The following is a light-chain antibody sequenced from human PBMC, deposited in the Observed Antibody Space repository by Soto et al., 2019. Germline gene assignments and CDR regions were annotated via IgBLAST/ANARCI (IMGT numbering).Light chain of an antibody. V-gene: IGKV3-20*01. CDR3: QQYGSSPHT. CDR2: GAS. J-gene: IGKJ2*01. Sequence: EIVLTQSPGTLSLSPGERATLSCRASQSVSSSYLAWYQHKPGQAPRLLIYGASSRATGIPDRFSGSGSGTDFTLTIRRLEPEDFALYYCQQYGSSPHTFGQGTKLEIK. CDR1: QSVSSSY.